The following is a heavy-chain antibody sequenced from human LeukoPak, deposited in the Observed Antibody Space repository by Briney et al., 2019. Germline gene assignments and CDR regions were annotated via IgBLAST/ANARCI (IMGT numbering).Heavy chain of an antibody. Sequence: PSETLSLTCAVYGGSFSGYYWSWIRQPPGKGLEWIGEINHSGSTNYNPSLKSRVTLSVDMSKNQLSLKVSSVTAADTAVYYCARDAGYGHYNYWGQGTLVTVSS. CDR2: INHSGST. CDR1: GGSFSGYY. CDR3: ARDAGYGHYNY. D-gene: IGHD5-18*01. J-gene: IGHJ4*02. V-gene: IGHV4-34*01.